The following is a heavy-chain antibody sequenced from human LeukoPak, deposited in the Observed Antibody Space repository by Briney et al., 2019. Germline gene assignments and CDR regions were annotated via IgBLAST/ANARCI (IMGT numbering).Heavy chain of an antibody. J-gene: IGHJ5*02. CDR1: GYTFTTSD. CDR2: LNPNSGNT. V-gene: IGHV1-8*03. CDR3: ARMTVSGRDNWFDP. D-gene: IGHD6-19*01. Sequence: GASVKVSCKASGYTFTTSDINWVRQATGQGLEWMGWLNPNSGNTGYAQKFQGRVTITRNTSINTAYMELSSLRSDDTAVYYCARMTVSGRDNWFDPWGQGTLVTVSS.